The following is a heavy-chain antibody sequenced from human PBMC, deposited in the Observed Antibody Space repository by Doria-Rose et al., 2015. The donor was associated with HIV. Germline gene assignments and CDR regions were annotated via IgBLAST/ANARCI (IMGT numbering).Heavy chain of an antibody. V-gene: IGHV4-39*01. D-gene: IGHD6-25*01. J-gene: IGHJ5*02. CDR2: IYYSGTT. CDR3: AKQAVNWFDP. Sequence: QVQLQESGPGLGKPSETLSLTCTVSGGSVASGTPYWDWIRQTPAQGLEWIGTIYYSGTTYYNTSLRGRVTISLHTSKNQYSLKLISVTAADTGVYYCAKQAVNWFDPWGQGTLVTVSS. CDR1: GGSVASGTPY.